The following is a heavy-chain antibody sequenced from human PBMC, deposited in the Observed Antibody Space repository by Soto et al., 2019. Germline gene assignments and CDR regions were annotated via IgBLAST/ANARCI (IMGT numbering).Heavy chain of an antibody. J-gene: IGHJ6*02. V-gene: IGHV1-69*06. Sequence: ASVKVSCKASGGTFSSYAISWVRQAPGQGLEWMGGIIPIFGTANYAQKFQGRVTITADKSITTTYLQWSSLKASDTAIYYCAASIFYYGMDVWGQGTTVTVSS. CDR3: AASIFYYGMDV. CDR1: GGTFSSYA. CDR2: IIPIFGTA.